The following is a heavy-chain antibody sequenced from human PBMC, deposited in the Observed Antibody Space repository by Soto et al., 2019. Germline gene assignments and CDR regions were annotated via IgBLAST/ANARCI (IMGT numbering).Heavy chain of an antibody. CDR1: GFTFSDYY. V-gene: IGHV3-11*05. Sequence: GGSLRLSCAASGFTFSDYYMSWIRQAPGKGLEWVSYISSSSSYTNYADSVKGRFTISRDNAKNSLYLQMNSLRAEDTAVYYCASDQHGWGMDVWGQGTTVTVSS. CDR3: ASDQHGWGMDV. J-gene: IGHJ6*02. D-gene: IGHD3-10*01. CDR2: ISSSSSYT.